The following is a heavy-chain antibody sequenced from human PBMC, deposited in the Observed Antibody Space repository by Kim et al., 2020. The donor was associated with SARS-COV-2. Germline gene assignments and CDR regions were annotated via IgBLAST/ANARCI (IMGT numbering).Heavy chain of an antibody. D-gene: IGHD3-9*01. CDR3: AKHNDFLTGYPYFFDY. CDR2: ISDRHGTT. J-gene: IGHJ4*02. Sequence: GSLRLSCAASGFTFSTCAMTWVRQAPGRGLEWVSGISDRHGTTYYADSVKGRFTISRDNSKNTLYLEMKSLRAEDTAVYFCAKHNDFLTGYPYFFDYWGQGALVTVSS. CDR1: GFTFSTCA. V-gene: IGHV3-23*01.